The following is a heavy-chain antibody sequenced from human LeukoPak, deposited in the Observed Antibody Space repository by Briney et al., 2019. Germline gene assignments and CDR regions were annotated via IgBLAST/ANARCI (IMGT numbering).Heavy chain of an antibody. CDR1: DGSISSYY. CDR2: IYYSGST. D-gene: IGHD1-26*01. Sequence: TSETLSLTCTVSDGSISSYYWSWIRQPPGKGLEWIGYIYYSGSTNYNPSLKSRVTISVDTFKNQFSLKLSSVTAADTAVYYCARGRSNYYGMDVWGQGTTVTVSS. J-gene: IGHJ6*02. CDR3: ARGRSNYYGMDV. V-gene: IGHV4-59*01.